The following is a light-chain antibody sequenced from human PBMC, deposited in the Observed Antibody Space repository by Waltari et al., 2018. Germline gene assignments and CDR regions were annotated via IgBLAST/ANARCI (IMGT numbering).Light chain of an antibody. CDR1: SSDVDGYNY. Sequence: QSALPQPASVSGSPGRSLTISCTGTSSDVDGYNYVSWYHQHPGKAPKLIIDDVSKRPSGVSNRLSGSKSGNTASLTISGLQAEDEADYYCSSYTSSSTLVFGGGTKLTVL. CDR2: DVS. V-gene: IGLV2-14*01. J-gene: IGLJ3*02. CDR3: SSYTSSSTLV.